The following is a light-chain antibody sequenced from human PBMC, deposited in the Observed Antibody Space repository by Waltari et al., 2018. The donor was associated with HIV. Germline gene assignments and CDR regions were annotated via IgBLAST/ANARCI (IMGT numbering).Light chain of an antibody. Sequence: QSVLTQPPSVSAAPGQKVTISCSGSTSNIGNNFVSWYQQLPRTAPKLLIYDNDERPSGMPDRFSGSKSGTSATLGITGLQTGDEADYYCGTWDSRLGAYVFATGTKVTVL. CDR1: TSNIGNNF. CDR3: GTWDSRLGAYV. J-gene: IGLJ1*01. V-gene: IGLV1-51*01. CDR2: DND.